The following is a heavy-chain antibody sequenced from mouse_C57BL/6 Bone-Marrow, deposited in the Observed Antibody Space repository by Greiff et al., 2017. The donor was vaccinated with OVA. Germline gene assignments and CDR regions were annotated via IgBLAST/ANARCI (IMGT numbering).Heavy chain of an antibody. CDR1: GYSITSGYY. J-gene: IGHJ4*01. Sequence: EVKLVESGPGLVKPSQSLSLTCSVTGYSITSGYYWNWIRQFPGNKLEWMGYISYDGSNNYNPSLKNRISITRDTSKNQFFLKLNSVTTEDTATYYCARRLYDGYYEGNAMDYWGQGTSVTVSS. CDR3: ARRLYDGYYEGNAMDY. CDR2: ISYDGSN. D-gene: IGHD2-3*01. V-gene: IGHV3-6*01.